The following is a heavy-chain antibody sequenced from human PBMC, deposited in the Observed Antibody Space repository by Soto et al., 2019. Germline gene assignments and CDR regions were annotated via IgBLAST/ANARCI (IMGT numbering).Heavy chain of an antibody. V-gene: IGHV3-23*01. CDR1: GFTFSSYA. D-gene: IGHD6-6*01. Sequence: EVQLLESGGGLVQPGGSLRLSCEASGFTFSSYAMSWVRQAPGKGLEWVSAISGSGGSTYYADSVKGRFTIPRDSSKNTLYLQMNSLRAEDTAVYYCANDTEYSSSSGFDYWGHGALVTVYS. CDR3: ANDTEYSSSSGFDY. CDR2: ISGSGGST. J-gene: IGHJ4*01.